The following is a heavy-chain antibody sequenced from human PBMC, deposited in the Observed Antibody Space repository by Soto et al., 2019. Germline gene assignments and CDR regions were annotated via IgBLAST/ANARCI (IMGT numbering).Heavy chain of an antibody. D-gene: IGHD6-13*01. J-gene: IGHJ6*02. CDR3: ARDSSRPNYYYYGMDV. V-gene: IGHV3-7*03. CDR1: GFTFSSHW. CDR2: IKQDGSEK. Sequence: GGSLRLSCAASGFTFSSHWMSWVRQAPGKGLEWVANIKQDGSEKYYVDSVKGRFTISRDNAKNSLYLQMNSLRAEDTAVYYCARDSSRPNYYYYGMDVWGQGTTVTVSS.